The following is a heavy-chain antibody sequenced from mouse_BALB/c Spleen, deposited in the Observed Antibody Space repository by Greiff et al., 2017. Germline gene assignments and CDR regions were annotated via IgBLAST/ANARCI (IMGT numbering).Heavy chain of an antibody. J-gene: IGHJ4*01. Sequence: VHLVESGPGLVAPSQSLSITCTVSGFSLTSYGVHWVRQPPGKGLEWLGVIWAGGSINYNSALMSRLSISKDNSKSQVFLKMNSLQTDDTAMYYCARDNYVDYYAMDYWGQGTSVTVSS. CDR2: IWAGGSI. D-gene: IGHD2-1*01. V-gene: IGHV2-9*02. CDR3: ARDNYVDYYAMDY. CDR1: GFSLTSYG.